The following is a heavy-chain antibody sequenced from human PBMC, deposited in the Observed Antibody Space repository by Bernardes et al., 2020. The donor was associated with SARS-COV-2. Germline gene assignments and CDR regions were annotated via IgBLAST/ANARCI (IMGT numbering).Heavy chain of an antibody. CDR3: AKDAIVVVPAAYFDS. D-gene: IGHD2-2*01. J-gene: IGHJ4*02. Sequence: GGSLRLSCVTSGFVFSHYAMSWVRQAPGKGLEWVSTIGGSGGPTYYADSVKGRFTISRDNSKSTLYLQLNSLRAEDTAVYYCAKDAIVVVPAAYFDSWGQGTLVTVSS. V-gene: IGHV3-23*01. CDR2: IGGSGGPT. CDR1: GFVFSHYA.